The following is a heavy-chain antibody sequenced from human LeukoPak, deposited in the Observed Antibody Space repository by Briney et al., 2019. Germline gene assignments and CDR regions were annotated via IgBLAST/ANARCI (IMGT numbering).Heavy chain of an antibody. CDR2: MNPNSGNT. J-gene: IGHJ1*01. D-gene: IGHD3-22*01. CDR3: ATPGVHYDPSGYYPFQH. Sequence: ASVKVSCKASGYTFSSYDINWVRLAAGQGLEWMGWMNPNSGNTGCAQQFQGRVTMTRNTAIGTAYMELSSLRSEDTAVYYCATPGVHYDPSGYYPFQHWGQGTLVTVSS. CDR1: GYTFSSYD. V-gene: IGHV1-8*01.